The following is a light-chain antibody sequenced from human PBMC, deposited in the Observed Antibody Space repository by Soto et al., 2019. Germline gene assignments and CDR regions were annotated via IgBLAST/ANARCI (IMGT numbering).Light chain of an antibody. Sequence: QSVLTQPPSVSGAPGQRVTISCTGGSSNIGAGYDVHWYQHLPGTAPKVLIYGNNDRPSGVPDRFSGSKSGTSASLAITGLQAEDEADYYCQSYDSSLSGVVFGGGTQLTVL. J-gene: IGLJ7*01. CDR1: SSNIGAGYD. CDR3: QSYDSSLSGVV. CDR2: GNN. V-gene: IGLV1-40*01.